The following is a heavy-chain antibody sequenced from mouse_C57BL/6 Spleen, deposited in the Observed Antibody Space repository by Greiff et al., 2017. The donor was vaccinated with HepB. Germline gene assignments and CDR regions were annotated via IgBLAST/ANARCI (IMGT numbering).Heavy chain of an antibody. D-gene: IGHD1-1*02. CDR1: GYTFTSYW. CDR2: IDPSDSYT. V-gene: IGHV1-50*01. CDR3: ARGRELSHYYAMDY. J-gene: IGHJ4*01. Sequence: QVQLQQPGAELVKPGASVKLSCKASGYTFTSYWMQWVKQRPGQGLEWIGEIDPSDSYTNYNQKFKGKATLTVDTSSSPAYMQLSSLTSEASAVYYCARGRELSHYYAMDYWGQGTSVTVSS.